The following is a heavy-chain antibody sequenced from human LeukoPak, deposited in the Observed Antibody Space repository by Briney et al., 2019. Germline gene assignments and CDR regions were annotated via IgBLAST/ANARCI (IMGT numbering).Heavy chain of an antibody. CDR1: GFTFSDYY. CDR3: ARERSCSSTSCYEIAVAGTDAFDI. Sequence: GGSLRLSCAASGFTFSDYYMSWIRQAPGKGLEWVSYISSSSSYTNYADSVKGRFTISRDSAKNSLYLQMNRLRAEDTAVYYCARERSCSSTSCYEIAVAGTDAFDIWGQGTMVTVSS. J-gene: IGHJ3*02. CDR2: ISSSSSYT. V-gene: IGHV3-11*06. D-gene: IGHD2-2*01.